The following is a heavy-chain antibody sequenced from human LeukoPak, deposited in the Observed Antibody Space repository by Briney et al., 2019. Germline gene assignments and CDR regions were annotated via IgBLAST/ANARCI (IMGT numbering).Heavy chain of an antibody. D-gene: IGHD6-13*01. CDR3: TTEGLAAAGTFDY. V-gene: IGHV3-15*01. CDR1: GFTFSSYA. CDR2: IKSKTDGGTT. Sequence: GGSLRLSCAASGFTFSSYAMNWVRQAPGKGLEWVGRIKSKTDGGTTDYAAPVKGRFTISRDDSKNTLYLQMNSLKTEDTAVYYCTTEGLAAAGTFDYWGQGTLVTVSS. J-gene: IGHJ4*02.